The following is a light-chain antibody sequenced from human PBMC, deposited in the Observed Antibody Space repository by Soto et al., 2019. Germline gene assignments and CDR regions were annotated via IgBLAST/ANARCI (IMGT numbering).Light chain of an antibody. CDR1: QSVSSN. V-gene: IGKV3D-15*01. Sequence: VSPGERSTLSCMASQSVSSNLAWYQQKPGQPPRLLIYGASSRATCIPARFTGSGSGTEFTLTISSLQSEDFAVYYCQQYNNWPLTFGGGTKVDIK. CDR3: QQYNNWPLT. J-gene: IGKJ4*01. CDR2: GAS.